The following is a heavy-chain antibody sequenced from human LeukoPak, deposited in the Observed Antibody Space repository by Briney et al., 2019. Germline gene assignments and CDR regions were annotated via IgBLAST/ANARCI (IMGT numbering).Heavy chain of an antibody. J-gene: IGHJ4*02. CDR2: IYYSGST. CDR3: ARTMDSVYFDY. D-gene: IGHD3-10*01. CDR1: DGSISSYY. Sequence: SETLSLTCTVSDGSISSYYWSWIRQPPGKGLEWIGYIYYSGSTNYNPSLKSRVTISVDTSKNQFSLKLSSVTAADTAVYYCARTMDSVYFDYWGQGTLVTVSS. V-gene: IGHV4-59*01.